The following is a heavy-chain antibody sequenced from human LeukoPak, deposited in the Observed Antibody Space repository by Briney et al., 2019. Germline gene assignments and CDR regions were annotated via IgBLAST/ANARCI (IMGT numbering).Heavy chain of an antibody. CDR3: AKDWVASSWFNWFDP. Sequence: GGSLRLSCAASGFTFSSYAMSWVRQAPGKGLEWVSAISGSGGSTYYADSVKGRFTISRDNSKNTLYLQMNSLRAEDTAVYYCAKDWVASSWFNWFDPWGQGTLVTASS. CDR2: ISGSGGST. CDR1: GFTFSSYA. J-gene: IGHJ5*02. V-gene: IGHV3-23*01. D-gene: IGHD6-13*01.